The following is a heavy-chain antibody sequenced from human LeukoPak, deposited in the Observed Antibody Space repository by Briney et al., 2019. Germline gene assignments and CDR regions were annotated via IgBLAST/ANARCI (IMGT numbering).Heavy chain of an antibody. CDR2: FDPEDGET. D-gene: IGHD3-22*01. CDR3: ATDASSSGYYFDY. V-gene: IGHV1-24*01. Sequence: GASVKVSCKVSGYTLTELSMHWVRQAPGKGLEWMGGFDPEDGETIYAQKFQGRVTMTEDTSTDTAYMELSSLISEDTAVYYCATDASSSGYYFDYWGQGTLVTVSS. J-gene: IGHJ4*02. CDR1: GYTLTELS.